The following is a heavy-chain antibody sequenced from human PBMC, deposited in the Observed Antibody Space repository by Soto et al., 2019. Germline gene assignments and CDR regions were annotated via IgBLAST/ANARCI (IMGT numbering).Heavy chain of an antibody. J-gene: IGHJ4*02. V-gene: IGHV3-30*18. Sequence: PGGSLRFSCEASGFAFSTSGMHWVRQAPGKRPEWVAVISSDGSDKYYAGSVKGRFTISRDNSKNTLYLQMNSLRTEDTAVYYCAKDTRNTAMVMAYWGQGALVTVSS. D-gene: IGHD5-18*01. CDR2: ISSDGSDK. CDR3: AKDTRNTAMVMAY. CDR1: GFAFSTSG.